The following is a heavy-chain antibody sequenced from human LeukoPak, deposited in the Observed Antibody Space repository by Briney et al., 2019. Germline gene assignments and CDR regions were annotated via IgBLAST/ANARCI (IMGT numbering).Heavy chain of an antibody. D-gene: IGHD6-13*01. CDR3: ARRQQLVDVFAFDI. CDR2: IYYSGST. V-gene: IGHV4-59*08. CDR1: GGSISSYY. J-gene: IGHJ3*02. Sequence: SETLSLTCTVSGGSISSYYWSWIRQPPGKGLEWIGYIYYSGSTNYNPSLKSRVTISVDTSKNQFSLKLSSVTAADTAVYYCARRQQLVDVFAFDIWGQGTMVTVSS.